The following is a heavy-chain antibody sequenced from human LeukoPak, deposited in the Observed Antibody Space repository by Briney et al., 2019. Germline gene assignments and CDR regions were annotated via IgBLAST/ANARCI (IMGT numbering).Heavy chain of an antibody. J-gene: IGHJ4*02. CDR3: ARISPSVTAFDY. CDR2: INHSGST. Sequence: PSETLSLTCAVYGGSFSGYYWSWIRQPPGKGLEWIGEINHSGSTNYNPSLKSRVTISVDTSKNQFPLKLSSVTAADTAVYYCARISPSVTAFDYWGQGTLVTVSS. V-gene: IGHV4-34*01. D-gene: IGHD2-21*02. CDR1: GGSFSGYY.